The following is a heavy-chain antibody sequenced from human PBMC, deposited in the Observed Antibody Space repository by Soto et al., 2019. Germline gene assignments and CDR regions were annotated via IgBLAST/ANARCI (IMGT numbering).Heavy chain of an antibody. Sequence: ASVKVSCKASGYTFTGYYMHWVRQAPGQGLEWMGWINPNSGGTNYAQKFQGRVTMARDTSISTAYMELSGLRSDDTAVYYCARGSPLGVVITHWFDPWGQGTLVTVSS. CDR1: GYTFTGYY. D-gene: IGHD3-3*01. CDR3: ARGSPLGVVITHWFDP. J-gene: IGHJ5*02. V-gene: IGHV1-2*02. CDR2: INPNSGGT.